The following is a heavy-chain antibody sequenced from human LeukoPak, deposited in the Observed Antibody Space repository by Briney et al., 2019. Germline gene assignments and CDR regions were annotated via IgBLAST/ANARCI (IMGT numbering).Heavy chain of an antibody. D-gene: IGHD5-18*01. CDR2: INPNSGGT. CDR1: GYTFTGYY. Sequence: ASVKVSCKASGYTFTGYYMHWVRQAPGQGLEWMGWINPNSGGTNYAQKFQGWVTMTRDTSISTAYMELSRLRSDDTAVYYCARDRPYSYGSLNYYYGMDVWGQGPRSPSP. J-gene: IGHJ6*02. V-gene: IGHV1-2*04. CDR3: ARDRPYSYGSLNYYYGMDV.